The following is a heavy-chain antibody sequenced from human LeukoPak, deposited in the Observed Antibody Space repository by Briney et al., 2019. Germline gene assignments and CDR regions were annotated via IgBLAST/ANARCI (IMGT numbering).Heavy chain of an antibody. V-gene: IGHV1-2*06. CDR2: INPNSGGT. D-gene: IGHD6-13*01. CDR1: GYTFTGYY. CDR3: ARDRVAAAGGTFDI. J-gene: IGHJ3*02. Sequence: GASVKVSCKASGYTFTGYYMHWVRQAPGQGLEWMGRINPNSGGTNYAQKFQGRVTMTRDTSTSTDYMELSSLRSEDTAVYYCARDRVAAAGGTFDIWGQGTMVTVSS.